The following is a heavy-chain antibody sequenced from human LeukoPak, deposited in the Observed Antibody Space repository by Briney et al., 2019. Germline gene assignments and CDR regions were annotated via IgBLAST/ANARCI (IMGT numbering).Heavy chain of an antibody. CDR3: AKGGASVTRYVDY. CDR1: GFTVSSNS. D-gene: IGHD4-17*01. CDR2: IFSST. J-gene: IGHJ4*02. V-gene: IGHV3-66*03. Sequence: GGSLRLSCTVSGFTVSSNSMSWVRQAPGKGLEWVSFIFSSTHYSDSVKGRFTISRDNSKNTLYLQMNSLRPEDTAVYYCAKGGASVTRYVDYWGQGTLVTVSS.